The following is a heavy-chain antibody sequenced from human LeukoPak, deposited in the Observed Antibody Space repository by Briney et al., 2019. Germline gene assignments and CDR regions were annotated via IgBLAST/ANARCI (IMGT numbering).Heavy chain of an antibody. V-gene: IGHV4-39*01. CDR3: ARGMATILGDPYYFDY. CDR1: GGSISSSSYY. CDR2: IYYSGST. Sequence: PSETLSLTCTVSGGSISSSSYYWGWIRQPPGKGLEWIGSIYYSGSTYYNPSLKSRVTISVDTSKNQFSLKLSSVTAADTAVYYCARGMATILGDPYYFDYWGQGTLVTVSS. D-gene: IGHD5-24*01. J-gene: IGHJ4*02.